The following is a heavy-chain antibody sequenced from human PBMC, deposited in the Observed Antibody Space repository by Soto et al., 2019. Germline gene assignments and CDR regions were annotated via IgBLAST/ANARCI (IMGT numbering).Heavy chain of an antibody. CDR3: ASSIAAAGTDWFDP. CDR2: IYYSGST. Sequence: SETLSLTCTVSGGSISSYYWSWIRQPPGKGLEWIGYIYYSGSTNYNPSLKSRVTISVDTSKNQFSLKLSSVTAADTAVYYCASSIAAAGTDWFDPWGQGTLVTVS. J-gene: IGHJ5*02. D-gene: IGHD6-13*01. V-gene: IGHV4-59*01. CDR1: GGSISSYY.